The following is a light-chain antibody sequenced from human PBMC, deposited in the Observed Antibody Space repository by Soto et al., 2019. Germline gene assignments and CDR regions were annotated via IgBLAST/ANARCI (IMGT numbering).Light chain of an antibody. J-gene: IGLJ2*01. CDR1: TGAVTSGDY. CDR3: LLFDGDTVV. Sequence: QAVVTQEPSLTVSPGGTVTLTCASSTGAVTSGDYPNWFQQKPGQPPRALIYSTTYKHSWTPARFSGSLLGGKAALTLSGVQPEDEADYCCLLFDGDTVVFGGGTKLTVL. V-gene: IGLV7-43*01. CDR2: STT.